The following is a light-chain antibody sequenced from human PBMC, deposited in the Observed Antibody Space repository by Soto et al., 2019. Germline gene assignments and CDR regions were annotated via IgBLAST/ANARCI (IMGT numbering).Light chain of an antibody. J-gene: IGKJ3*01. CDR2: DAS. CDR1: QNVSTY. Sequence: EIVLTQSPATLSLSPGERVTLSCRASQNVSTYLAWYQQKPGQAPRLLIYDASDRATGIPARLSGSGSGTDFTLTISSLEPEDSAVYYCQQRTNWLTFGPGTKVDIK. CDR3: QQRTNWLT. V-gene: IGKV3-11*01.